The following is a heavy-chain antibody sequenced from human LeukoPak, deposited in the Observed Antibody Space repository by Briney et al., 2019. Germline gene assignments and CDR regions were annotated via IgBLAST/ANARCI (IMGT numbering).Heavy chain of an antibody. CDR2: INPNSGGT. CDR1: GYTFTSYD. Sequence: ASVKVSCKASGYTFTSYDINWVRQAPGQGLEWMGWINPNSGGTNYAQKFQGRVTMTRDTSISTAYMELSRLRSDDTAVYYCARARWELFWDYWGQGTLVTVSS. D-gene: IGHD1-26*01. V-gene: IGHV1-2*02. CDR3: ARARWELFWDY. J-gene: IGHJ4*02.